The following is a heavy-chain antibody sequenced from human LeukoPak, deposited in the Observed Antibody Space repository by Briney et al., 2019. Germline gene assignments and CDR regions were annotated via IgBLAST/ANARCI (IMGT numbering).Heavy chain of an antibody. CDR2: IKSKTDGGTT. CDR3: TLAHRWQADS. V-gene: IGHV3-15*01. J-gene: IGHJ4*02. CDR1: GFTFSNSW. Sequence: NTGGSLRLSCAASGFTFSNSWMSWVRQAPGKGLEWVGRIKSKTDGGTTEYAVPVKGRFTISRDDSKNLLYLQMNSLKTEDTAVYYGTLAHRWQADSWGQGTLVTVSS. D-gene: IGHD4-23*01.